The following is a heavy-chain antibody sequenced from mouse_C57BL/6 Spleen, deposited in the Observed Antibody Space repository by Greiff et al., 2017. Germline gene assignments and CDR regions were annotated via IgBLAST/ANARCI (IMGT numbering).Heavy chain of an antibody. Sequence: EVQLVESGGGLVKPGGSLTLSCAASGFTFSSYTMSWVRQTPEKRLEWVVTISGGGGSTYYPDSVKGRITIARDNAKNTLYLQMSILKSEDTAMYYCERHGDYGYYVDYFDYWGQGTTLTVSS. D-gene: IGHD2-3*01. CDR2: ISGGGGST. V-gene: IGHV5-9*04. J-gene: IGHJ2*01. CDR3: ERHGDYGYYVDYFDY. CDR1: GFTFSSYT.